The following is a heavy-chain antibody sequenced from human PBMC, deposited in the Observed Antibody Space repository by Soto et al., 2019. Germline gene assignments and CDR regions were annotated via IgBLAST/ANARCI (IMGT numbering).Heavy chain of an antibody. CDR2: IDPSDSYT. CDR3: ARLTRIAARRYYYYGMDV. CDR1: GYSFTSYW. J-gene: IGHJ6*02. D-gene: IGHD6-6*01. V-gene: IGHV5-10-1*03. Sequence: EVQLVQSGAEVKKPGESLRISCKGSGYSFTSYWISWVRQMPGKGLEWMGRIDPSDSYTNYSPSFQGHVTISADKSISTAYLQWSSLKASDTAMYYCARLTRIAARRYYYYGMDVWGQGTTVTVSS.